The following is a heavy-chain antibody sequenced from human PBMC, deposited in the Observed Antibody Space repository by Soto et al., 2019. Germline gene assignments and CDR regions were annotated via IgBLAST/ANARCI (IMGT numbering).Heavy chain of an antibody. CDR2: ISYDGSNK. Sequence: GGSLRLSCAASGFTFSSYAMHWVRQAPGKGLEWVAVISYDGSNKYYADSVKGRFTISRDNSKNTLYLQMNSLRAEDTAVYYCARDSGSKGDYYYYYGMDVWGQGTTVTVSS. J-gene: IGHJ6*02. CDR1: GFTFSSYA. D-gene: IGHD2-2*01. V-gene: IGHV3-30-3*01. CDR3: ARDSGSKGDYYYYYGMDV.